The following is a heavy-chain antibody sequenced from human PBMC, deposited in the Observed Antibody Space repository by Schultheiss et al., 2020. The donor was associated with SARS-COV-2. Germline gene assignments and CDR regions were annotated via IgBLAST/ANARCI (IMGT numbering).Heavy chain of an antibody. J-gene: IGHJ6*02. CDR3: TTVSSFVGYYGMDV. CDR1: GFTFSTYA. D-gene: IGHD6-19*01. CDR2: ISYDGFNE. Sequence: GESLKISCTASGFTFSTYAMNWVRQAPGKGLEWVAVISYDGFNEYYADSVKGRFTISRDNFKNTLYLQMNSLRAEDTAVYYCTTVSSFVGYYGMDVWGQGTTVTVSS. V-gene: IGHV3-30-3*01.